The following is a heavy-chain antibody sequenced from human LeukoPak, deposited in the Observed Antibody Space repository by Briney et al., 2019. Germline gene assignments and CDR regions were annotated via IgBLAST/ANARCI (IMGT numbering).Heavy chain of an antibody. CDR3: AREWDVVVVAATAFDY. D-gene: IGHD2-15*01. V-gene: IGHV3-9*01. CDR1: GFTFDDYA. CDR2: ISWRSDSV. J-gene: IGHJ4*02. Sequence: PGGSLRLSCAASGFTFDDYAMHWVRQAPGKGLEWVSGISWRSDSVDYADSVKGRFTISRDNAKNSLYLQMNSLRAEDTAVYYCAREWDVVVVAATAFDYWGQGTLVTVSS.